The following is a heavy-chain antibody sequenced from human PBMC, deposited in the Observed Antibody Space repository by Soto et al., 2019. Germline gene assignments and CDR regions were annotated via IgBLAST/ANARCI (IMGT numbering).Heavy chain of an antibody. D-gene: IGHD1-1*01. J-gene: IGHJ4*02. Sequence: QVQLVQSGAEVKNPGASVKVSCKASGYNFISNHMHWVRQAPGQGLEWMGIIKFRDEMTNYAQKFQGRVTMTRDTSTSTVYRELSSLRSDDAAGYYCARDYNWGTDYWGQGTLVTVSA. V-gene: IGHV1-46*01. CDR1: GYNFISNH. CDR2: IKFRDEMT. CDR3: ARDYNWGTDY.